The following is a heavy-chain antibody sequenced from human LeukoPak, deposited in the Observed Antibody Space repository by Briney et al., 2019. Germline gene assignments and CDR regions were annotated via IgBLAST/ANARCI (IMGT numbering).Heavy chain of an antibody. J-gene: IGHJ3*02. CDR2: IYYSGST. D-gene: IGHD3-10*01. Sequence: SETLSLTCAVYGGSFSGYYWSWIRQPPGKGLEWIGYIYYSGSTNYNPSLKSRVTISVDTSKNQFSLKLSSVTAADTAVYYCARGPPARVAFDIWGQGTMVTVSS. V-gene: IGHV4-59*12. CDR1: GGSFSGYY. CDR3: ARGPPARVAFDI.